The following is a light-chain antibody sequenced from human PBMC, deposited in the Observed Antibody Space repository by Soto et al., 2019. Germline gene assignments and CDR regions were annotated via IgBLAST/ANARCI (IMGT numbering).Light chain of an antibody. CDR2: DVS. Sequence: SVLTQPASLSGSPGQSITISCPGNSSDVGGYNYVSWYQQHPGKAPKLMIYDVSNRPSGVSNRFSGSKSGNTASLTISGLQAEDEADYYCASYTTTFSYVFGSGTKVTVL. CDR3: ASYTTTFSYV. CDR1: SSDVGGYNY. J-gene: IGLJ1*01. V-gene: IGLV2-14*01.